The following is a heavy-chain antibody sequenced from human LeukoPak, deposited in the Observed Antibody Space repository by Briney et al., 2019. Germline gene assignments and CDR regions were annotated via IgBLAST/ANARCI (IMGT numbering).Heavy chain of an antibody. CDR1: GFTFSSYG. D-gene: IGHD1-1*01. V-gene: IGHV3-30*02. CDR3: ARDRLRVHNWFDP. Sequence: GGSLRLSCAASGFTFSSYGMHWVRQAPGKGLEWVAFIRYDGSNKYYADSVKGRFTISRDNSKNTLYLQMNSLRAEDTAVYYCARDRLRVHNWFDPWGQGTLVTVSS. J-gene: IGHJ5*02. CDR2: IRYDGSNK.